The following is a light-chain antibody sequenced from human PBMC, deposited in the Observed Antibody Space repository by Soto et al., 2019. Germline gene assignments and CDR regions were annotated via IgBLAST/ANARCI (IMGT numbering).Light chain of an antibody. J-gene: IGKJ5*01. CDR2: GAS. Sequence: EIVMTQSPATLSVSPGERATLSCRASQSVDSALAWYQQKPGQVPRVLIYGASTRATGIPARFSGGGSGTEFTLTISSLQSEDFAVYYCQQYNSWPPITFGQGTRLEI. V-gene: IGKV3-15*01. CDR1: QSVDSA. CDR3: QQYNSWPPIT.